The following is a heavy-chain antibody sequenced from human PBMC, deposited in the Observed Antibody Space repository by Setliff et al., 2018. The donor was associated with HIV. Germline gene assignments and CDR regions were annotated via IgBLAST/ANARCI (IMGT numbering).Heavy chain of an antibody. J-gene: IGHJ4*02. D-gene: IGHD6-13*01. V-gene: IGHV3-23*01. CDR3: AKVGSTSWYYFDY. CDR1: GFTFGSYA. CDR2: ISGSGSNT. Sequence: GGSLRLSCAASGFTFGSYAINWVRQAPGKGLEWVSAISGSGSNTYYADSVKGRFTISRDNPKNPVYLQMNSLRAEDTAVYYCAKVGSTSWYYFDYWGQGTLVTVSS.